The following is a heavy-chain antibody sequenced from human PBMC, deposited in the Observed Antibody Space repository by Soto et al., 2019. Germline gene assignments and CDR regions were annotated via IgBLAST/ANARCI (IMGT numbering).Heavy chain of an antibody. CDR1: GFTFSSYA. D-gene: IGHD6-6*01. J-gene: IGHJ6*02. CDR2: ISYDGSNK. CDR3: ASNIAARLHYYGMDV. Sequence: QVQLVESGGGVVQPGRSLRLSCAASGFTFSSYAMHWVRQAPGKGLEWVAVISYDGSNKYYADSVKGRFTISRDNSKNTLYLQMNSLRAEDTAVYYCASNIAARLHYYGMDVWGQGTTVTVSS. V-gene: IGHV3-30-3*01.